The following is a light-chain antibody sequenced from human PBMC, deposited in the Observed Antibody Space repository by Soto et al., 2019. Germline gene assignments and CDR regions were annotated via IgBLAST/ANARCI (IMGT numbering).Light chain of an antibody. V-gene: IGKV1-5*01. CDR3: QKYNSAPLT. CDR2: DAS. CDR1: QSISSW. J-gene: IGKJ4*01. Sequence: DIQMTQSPSTLSASLGDRATITCRASQSISSWLAWYQQKPGKAPKLLIYDASSLESGVPSRFRGSGSGTEFTLTISSLQPEDVATYYCQKYNSAPLTFGGGTQVDIK.